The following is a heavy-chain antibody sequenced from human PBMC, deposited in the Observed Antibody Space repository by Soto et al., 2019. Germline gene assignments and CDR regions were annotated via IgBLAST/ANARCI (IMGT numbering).Heavy chain of an antibody. CDR2: ISAYNGNT. Sequence: ASVKVSCKASGYTFTSYGISWVRQAPGQGLEWMGWISAYNGNTNYAQKFQGRVTMTTDTSTSTTYMGLRSLRSDDTAVYYCARDTRYYYDSSGYYYTSRGMDVWGQGTTVTVSS. CDR1: GYTFTSYG. CDR3: ARDTRYYYDSSGYYYTSRGMDV. V-gene: IGHV1-18*01. J-gene: IGHJ6*02. D-gene: IGHD3-22*01.